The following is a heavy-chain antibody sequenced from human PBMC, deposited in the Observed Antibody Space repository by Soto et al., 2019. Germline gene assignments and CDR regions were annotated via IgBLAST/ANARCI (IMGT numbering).Heavy chain of an antibody. J-gene: IGHJ5*02. Sequence: SETLSLTCTVSGGSISSSSFYWGWIRQPPGKGLEWIASVYYNGFTYYNPSLKSRVTISVDTSKNQFSLKLSSVTAADTAVSYCARQSDFWPDENWLDPWGQGTLVTVSS. CDR1: GGSISSSSFY. CDR2: VYYNGFT. CDR3: ARQSDFWPDENWLDP. V-gene: IGHV4-39*01. D-gene: IGHD3-3*01.